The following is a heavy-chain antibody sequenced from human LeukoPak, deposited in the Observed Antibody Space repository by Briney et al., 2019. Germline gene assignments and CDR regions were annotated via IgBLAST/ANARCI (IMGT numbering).Heavy chain of an antibody. D-gene: IGHD1-26*01. J-gene: IGHJ6*02. CDR3: ARVVGALPPYYYYGMDV. CDR1: GGSISSYY. V-gene: IGHV4-59*01. Sequence: SETLSLTCTVSGGSISSYYWSCILQPPPEGLEWIGYIYYSGSTNYNPSLKSRVTISVDTSKNQFSLKLSSVTAADTAVYYCARVVGALPPYYYYGMDVWGQGTTVTVSS. CDR2: IYYSGST.